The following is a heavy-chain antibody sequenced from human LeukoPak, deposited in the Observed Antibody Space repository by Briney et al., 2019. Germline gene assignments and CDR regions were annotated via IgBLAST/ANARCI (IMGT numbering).Heavy chain of an antibody. CDR1: GFTFDDYA. CDR2: ISWNSGSI. Sequence: GGSLRHSCAASGFTFDDYAMHWVRQAPGKGLEWVSGISWNSGSIGYADSVKGRFTISRDNAKNSLYLQMNSLRAEDMALYYCAKGGHLEYYFDYWGQGTLVTVSS. CDR3: AKGGHLEYYFDY. J-gene: IGHJ4*02. D-gene: IGHD1-1*01. V-gene: IGHV3-9*03.